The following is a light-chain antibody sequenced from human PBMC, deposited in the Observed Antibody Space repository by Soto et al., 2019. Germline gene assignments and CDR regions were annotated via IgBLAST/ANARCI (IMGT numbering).Light chain of an antibody. CDR2: WAS. CDR3: QRYYSIPLT. J-gene: IGKJ4*01. V-gene: IGKV4-1*01. Sequence: DIVMTQSPDSLAVSLGERATINCKSSQSVFYTSNSRNYLAWYQQRPGQAPKLLISWASTREFGVPDRLSGSGSGTDFTLTISGLQAEDVAVYYCQRYYSIPLTFGGGKKVEIK. CDR1: QSVFYTSNSRNY.